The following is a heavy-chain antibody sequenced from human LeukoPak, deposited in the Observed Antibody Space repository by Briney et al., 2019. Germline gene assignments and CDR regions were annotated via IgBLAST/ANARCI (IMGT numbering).Heavy chain of an antibody. CDR3: ARDHQEWLVLAFDV. V-gene: IGHV1-69*04. CDR2: IVPIYGIT. J-gene: IGHJ3*01. D-gene: IGHD3-3*01. Sequence: ASVKVSCKPSVGTFSSYAISWVRQAPGQGLEWMGRIVPIYGITDYAQRFQGRVTITADKSTNTAYMEVSSLKSEDTAVYYCARDHQEWLVLAFDVWGQGTMATVSS. CDR1: VGTFSSYA.